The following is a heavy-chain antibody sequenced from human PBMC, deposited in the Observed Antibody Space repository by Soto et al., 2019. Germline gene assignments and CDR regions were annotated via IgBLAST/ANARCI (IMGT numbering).Heavy chain of an antibody. Sequence: GGSLRLSCAASGFTFSSYAMSWVRQAPGKGLEWVSAISGSGGSTYYVDSVKGRFTISRDNSKNTLYLQMNSLRAEDTAVYYCAKTSEQWLVREFDYWGQGTLVTVSS. CDR3: AKTSEQWLVREFDY. CDR1: GFTFSSYA. CDR2: ISGSGGST. V-gene: IGHV3-23*01. J-gene: IGHJ4*02. D-gene: IGHD6-19*01.